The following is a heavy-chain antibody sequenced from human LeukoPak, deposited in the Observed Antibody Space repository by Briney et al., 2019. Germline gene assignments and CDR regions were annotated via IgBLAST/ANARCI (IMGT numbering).Heavy chain of an antibody. J-gene: IGHJ3*02. V-gene: IGHV4-34*01. CDR1: GGSFSGYY. CDR3: ASLSSGSYYNRSLNDAFDI. D-gene: IGHD3-10*02. Sequence: SETLSLTCAVYGGSFSGYYWSWIRQPPGKGLEWIGEINHSGRTNYNPSLKSRVTISVDTSKNQFSLKLSSVTAADTAVYYCASLSSGSYYNRSLNDAFDIWGQGTMVTVSS. CDR2: INHSGRT.